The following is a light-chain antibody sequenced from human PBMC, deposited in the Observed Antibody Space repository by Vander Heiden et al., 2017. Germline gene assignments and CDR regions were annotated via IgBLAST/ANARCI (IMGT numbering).Light chain of an antibody. CDR2: EVS. CDR3: NSYTANSTVV. CDR1: SSDVVAYNY. Sequence: QSALTQPASVSGSPGQSITISCTATSSDVVAYNYVSWYQHHPGKAPKLLIYEVSNRPSGVSHRFSGSKSDNTASLTISGLQAEDEADDYCNSYTANSTVVFGGGTKLTVL. V-gene: IGLV2-14*01. J-gene: IGLJ2*01.